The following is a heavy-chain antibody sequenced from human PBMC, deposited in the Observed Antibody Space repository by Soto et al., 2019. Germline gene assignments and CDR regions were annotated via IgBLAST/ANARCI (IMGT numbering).Heavy chain of an antibody. D-gene: IGHD3-3*01. J-gene: IGHJ6*03. CDR1: GGSISSYY. CDR3: ATRAADYDFWSGYYSYYYYMDV. V-gene: IGHV4-59*08. CDR2: IYYSGST. Sequence: QVQLQESGPGLVKPSETLSLTCTVSGGSISSYYWSWIRQPPGKGLEWIGDIYYSGSTNYNPSLKSRVTISVDTSKNQFSLKLSSVTAADTAVYYCATRAADYDFWSGYYSYYYYMDVWGKGTTVTVSS.